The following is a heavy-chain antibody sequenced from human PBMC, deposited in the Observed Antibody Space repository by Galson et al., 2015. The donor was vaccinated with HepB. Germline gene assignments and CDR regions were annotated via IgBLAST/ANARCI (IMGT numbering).Heavy chain of an antibody. CDR2: TYYRSKWYN. V-gene: IGHV6-1*01. CDR1: GDSVSSNSAA. CDR3: ARVLVDCSSTSCYYYYYYGMDV. Sequence: CAISGDSVSSNSAAWNWIRQSPSRGLEWLGRTYYRSKWYNDYAVSVKGRITINPDTSKNQFSLQLNSVTPEDTAVYYCARVLVDCSSTSCYYYYYYGMDVWGQGTTVTVSS. J-gene: IGHJ6*02. D-gene: IGHD2-2*01.